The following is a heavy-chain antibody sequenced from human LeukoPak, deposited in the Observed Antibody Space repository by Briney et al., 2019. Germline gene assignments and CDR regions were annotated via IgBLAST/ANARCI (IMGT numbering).Heavy chain of an antibody. V-gene: IGHV1-69*01. J-gene: IGHJ4*02. CDR3: ARSPKTYYYDSSGYGFDYFDY. Sequence: GSSVKVSCKASGGTFSSYAISWVRQAPGQGLEWMGWIIPIFGTANYAQKFQGRVTITADESTSTAYMELSSLRSEDTAVYYCARSPKTYYYDSSGYGFDYFDYWGQGTLVTVSS. D-gene: IGHD3-22*01. CDR1: GGTFSSYA. CDR2: IIPIFGTA.